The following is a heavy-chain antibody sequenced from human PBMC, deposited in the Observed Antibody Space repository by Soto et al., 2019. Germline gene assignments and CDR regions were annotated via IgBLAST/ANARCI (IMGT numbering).Heavy chain of an antibody. V-gene: IGHV3-21*01. J-gene: IGHJ3*02. CDR1: GFTFSSYS. CDR2: ISSSSSYI. Sequence: GGSLRLSCAASGFTFSSYSMNWVRQAPGKGLEWVSSISSSSSYIYYADSVKGRFTISRDNAKNSLYLQMNSLRAEDTAVYYCARTKLIIVATILDAFDIWGQGTMVTV. D-gene: IGHD5-12*01. CDR3: ARTKLIIVATILDAFDI.